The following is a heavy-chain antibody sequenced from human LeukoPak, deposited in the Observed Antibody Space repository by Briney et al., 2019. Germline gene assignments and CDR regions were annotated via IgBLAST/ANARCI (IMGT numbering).Heavy chain of an antibody. V-gene: IGHV1-8*01. CDR3: ARGRAGFTYSSGPHPYKIPTDKYNWFDP. J-gene: IGHJ5*02. Sequence: ASVKVSCKASGYTFTSYDINWVRQATGQGLEWMGWMNPNSGNTGYAQKFQGGVTMTRNTSISTAYMELSSLRSEDTAVYYCARGRAGFTYSSGPHPYKIPTDKYNWFDPWGQGTLVTVSS. D-gene: IGHD6-19*01. CDR1: GYTFTSYD. CDR2: MNPNSGNT.